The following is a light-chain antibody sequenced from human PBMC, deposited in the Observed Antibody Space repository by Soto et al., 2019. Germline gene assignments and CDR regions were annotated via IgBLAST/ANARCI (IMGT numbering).Light chain of an antibody. Sequence: DIQLTQSPSFLSASVGDRVTITCRASQGISSYLAWYQQKPGKAPKVLIYAASTSQSGVPSRFSGSGSGTDFTLTISSLQPEDFATYYCQQHTSYPPWTFGQGTKVEIK. J-gene: IGKJ1*01. CDR1: QGISSY. V-gene: IGKV1-9*01. CDR3: QQHTSYPPWT. CDR2: AAS.